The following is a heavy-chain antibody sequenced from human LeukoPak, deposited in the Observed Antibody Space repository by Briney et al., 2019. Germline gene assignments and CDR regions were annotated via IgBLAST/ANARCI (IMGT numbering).Heavy chain of an antibody. D-gene: IGHD2-2*01. CDR2: ISYDGSNK. V-gene: IGHV3-30-3*01. CDR3: ARGTIVVVPAAPLD. CDR1: GFTFSSYA. Sequence: GGSLRLSCAASGFTFSSYAMHWVRQAPGKGLEWVAVISYDGSNKYYADSVKGRFTISRDNSKNTLYLQMNSLRAEDTAVYYCARGTIVVVPAAPLDWGQGTLVTVSS. J-gene: IGHJ4*02.